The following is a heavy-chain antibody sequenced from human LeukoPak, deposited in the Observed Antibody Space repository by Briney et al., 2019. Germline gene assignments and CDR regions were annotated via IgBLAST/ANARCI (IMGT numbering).Heavy chain of an antibody. V-gene: IGHV3-30*02. J-gene: IGHJ4*02. D-gene: IGHD3-9*01. CDR3: AKDSSRDWAPFDY. Sequence: GGSLRLSCAASGFTFNNYGMHWVRQAPGKGLEWVAFIRYDGSNKYYADSVKGRFTISRDNSKNTLYLQMNSLRAEDTAVYYCAKDSSRDWAPFDYWGQGTLVTVSS. CDR2: IRYDGSNK. CDR1: GFTFNNYG.